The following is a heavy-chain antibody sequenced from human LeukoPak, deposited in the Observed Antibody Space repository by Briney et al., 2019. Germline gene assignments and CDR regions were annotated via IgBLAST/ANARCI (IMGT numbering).Heavy chain of an antibody. D-gene: IGHD2/OR15-2a*01. V-gene: IGHV4-39*01. CDR1: GGSISSSSYY. CDR2: IYYSGST. CDR3: ARQSGFSFDY. Sequence: SETLSLTCTVSGGSISSSSYYWGWIRQPPGKGLEWIGSIYYSGSTYYNPSLKSRVTISVDTSKNQFSLKPSSVTAADTAVYYCARQSGFSFDYWGQGTLVTVSS. J-gene: IGHJ4*02.